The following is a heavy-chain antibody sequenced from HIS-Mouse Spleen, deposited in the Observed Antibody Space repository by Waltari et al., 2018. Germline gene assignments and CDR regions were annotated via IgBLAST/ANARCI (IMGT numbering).Heavy chain of an antibody. D-gene: IGHD6-13*01. Sequence: QLQLQESGPGLVKPSETLSLTCTVSGGSISSSSYYWGWIRQPPGKGLEWIGSIYYSGRTYYNPSLKSRVTISVDTSKTQFSLKLNSVTAADTAVYYCAREIPYSSSWYDWYFDLWGRGTLVTVSS. J-gene: IGHJ2*01. V-gene: IGHV4-39*07. CDR3: AREIPYSSSWYDWYFDL. CDR1: GGSISSSSYY. CDR2: IYYSGRT.